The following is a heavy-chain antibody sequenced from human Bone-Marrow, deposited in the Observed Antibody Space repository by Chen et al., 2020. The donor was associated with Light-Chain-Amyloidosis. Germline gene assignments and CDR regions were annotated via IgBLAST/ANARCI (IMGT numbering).Heavy chain of an antibody. CDR1: GFTFSSYW. V-gene: IGHV3-7*01. CDR2: WKQDGSEK. Sequence: VQLVESGGGLVQPGGSLRLSCVASGFTFSSYWIAWVRQAPGKGLEWVAHWKQDGSEKNYVDSVKGRFTISRDNAKNSLYLQMNSLRADDTAVYYCARDDYGSLDYWGQGTLVTVSS. CDR3: ARDDYGSLDY. D-gene: IGHD3-16*01. J-gene: IGHJ4*02.